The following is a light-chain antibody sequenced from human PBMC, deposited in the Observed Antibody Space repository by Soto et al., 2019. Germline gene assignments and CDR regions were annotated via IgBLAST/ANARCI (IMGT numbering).Light chain of an antibody. CDR3: ISYAGSSNG. CDR1: STDVGGYHY. Sequence: SALNQPPSASGSHGQSVGISCTRTSTDVGGYHYVSLYPQHPGKSPKLMIYEFNKRPSGVPDRFSGSKSGNTASLTVSGLQAEDEAEYYCISYAGSSNGFGTGTKVTVL. V-gene: IGLV2-8*01. J-gene: IGLJ1*01. CDR2: EFN.